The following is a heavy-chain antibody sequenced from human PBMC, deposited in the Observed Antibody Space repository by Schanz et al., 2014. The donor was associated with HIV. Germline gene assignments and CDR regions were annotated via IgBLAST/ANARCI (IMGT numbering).Heavy chain of an antibody. J-gene: IGHJ4*02. V-gene: IGHV3-11*04. CDR3: ATAAVTDYSDN. D-gene: IGHD4-17*01. Sequence: QVELVESGGGVVQPGRSLRLSCAASGFTFSDHYMSWVRQAPGKGLEWISYISGSGVVATGETIYYADSVKGRFTISRDNSKNTLYLQMNSLRAEDTAVYYCATAAVTDYSDNWGQGTLVTVSS. CDR2: ISGSGVVATGETI. CDR1: GFTFSDHY.